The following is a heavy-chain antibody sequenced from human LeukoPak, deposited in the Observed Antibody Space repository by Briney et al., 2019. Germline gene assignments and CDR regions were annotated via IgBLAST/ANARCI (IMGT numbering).Heavy chain of an antibody. J-gene: IGHJ1*01. Sequence: GGSLRLSCAASGFTFSNYRMNWVRQAPGKGLEWVSSIGSRGTYIYYADSVKGRFTISRDNAKNSLYLQMNSLRAEDTAVYYCASDSYSPEYFQHWGQGTLVTVSS. V-gene: IGHV3-21*01. D-gene: IGHD2-15*01. CDR1: GFTFSNYR. CDR3: ASDSYSPEYFQH. CDR2: IGSRGTYI.